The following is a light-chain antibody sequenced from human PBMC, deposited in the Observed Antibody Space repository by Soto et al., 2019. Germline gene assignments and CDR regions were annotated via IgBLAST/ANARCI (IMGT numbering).Light chain of an antibody. V-gene: IGKV3-20*01. J-gene: IGKJ2*01. CDR3: QQYGSSLFT. CDR2: GAS. CDR1: QSVTSSY. Sequence: EIVLTQSPGTLSLSPGERATLSCRASQSVTSSYLAWYHQRPGQAPRLLIYGASTRATGIPDRFSGSGSGTAFTLTISRLEPEDFAMYYCQQYGSSLFTFGQGTKLEI.